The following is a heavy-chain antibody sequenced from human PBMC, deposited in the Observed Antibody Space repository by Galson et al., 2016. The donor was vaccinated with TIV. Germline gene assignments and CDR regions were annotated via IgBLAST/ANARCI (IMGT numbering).Heavy chain of an antibody. D-gene: IGHD7-27*01. CDR2: IDPSGGGT. V-gene: IGHV1-46*01. CDR1: GYTFINYY. Sequence: SVKVSCKASGYTFINYYMHWVRQAPGQGLEWVGVIDPSGGGTTYAQSFQGRVTMTRDTSTNTVYMELSSLTSDDTAVFYCAVWANTYYFALWGQGTLITVSS. J-gene: IGHJ4*02. CDR3: AVWANTYYFAL.